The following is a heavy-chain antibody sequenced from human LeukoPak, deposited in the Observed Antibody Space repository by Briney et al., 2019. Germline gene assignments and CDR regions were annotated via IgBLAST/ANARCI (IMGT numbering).Heavy chain of an antibody. CDR2: INPNSGGT. D-gene: IGHD5-24*01. CDR3: ARVGRDGYNFP. J-gene: IGHJ5*02. Sequence: ASVKVSCKASGYTFTGYYMHWVRQAPGQGLEWMGRINPNSGGTNYAQKFQGRVTMTTDTSTSTAYMELRSLRSDDTAVYYCARVGRDGYNFPWGQGTLVTVSS. CDR1: GYTFTGYY. V-gene: IGHV1-2*06.